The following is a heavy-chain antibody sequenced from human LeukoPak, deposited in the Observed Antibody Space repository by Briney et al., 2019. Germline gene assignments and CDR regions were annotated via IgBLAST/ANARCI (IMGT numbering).Heavy chain of an antibody. CDR2: IKSKTDGGTT. CDR3: TTEQAGPFDY. J-gene: IGHJ4*02. V-gene: IGHV3-15*01. D-gene: IGHD6-19*01. Sequence: SWIRQPPGKGLEWIGRIKSKTDGGTTDYAAPVKGRFTISRDDSKNTLYLQMNSLKTEDTAVYYCTTEQAGPFDYWGQGTLVTVSS.